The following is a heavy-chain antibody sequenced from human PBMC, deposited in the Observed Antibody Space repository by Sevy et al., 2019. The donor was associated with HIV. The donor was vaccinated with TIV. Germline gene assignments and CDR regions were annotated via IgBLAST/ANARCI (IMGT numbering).Heavy chain of an antibody. J-gene: IGHJ1*01. D-gene: IGHD1-1*01. V-gene: IGHV3-30-3*01. CDR1: GFTFNRYS. Sequence: GGSLRLSCAASGFTFNRYSMHWVRQAPGNGLEWVATISFDATNKHYPDSVKGRFTISRDNFQNSLFLQMDSLRPEDTAVYYCALERLSSDVAEYFQNSGQGTMVTVSS. CDR3: ALERLSSDVAEYFQN. CDR2: ISFDATNK.